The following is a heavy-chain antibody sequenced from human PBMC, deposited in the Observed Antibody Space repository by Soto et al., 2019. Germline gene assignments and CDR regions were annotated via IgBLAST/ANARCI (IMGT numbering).Heavy chain of an antibody. D-gene: IGHD3-22*01. CDR2: IIYSIGLP. J-gene: IGHJ5*02. V-gene: IGHV1-69*08. CDR1: GVTFSSYT. CDR3: ARDLGRYESRGKKES. Sequence: QVQLVQSGAEVKKPGSSVKVSCKTSGVTFSSYTITWVRQAPGQGLEWMGRIIYSIGLPKYAQKFQDRVTITAETSTTTVYMELSSLRSEDTAVYYCARDLGRYESRGKKESWGQGTLVTVSS.